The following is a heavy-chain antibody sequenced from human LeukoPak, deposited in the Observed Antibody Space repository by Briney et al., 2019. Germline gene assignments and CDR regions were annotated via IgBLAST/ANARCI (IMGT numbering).Heavy chain of an antibody. Sequence: KTGGSLRLSCAASGFTFDDYAMHWVRQAPGKGLEWVSLISWDGGSTYYADSVKGRFTISRDNSKNSLYLQMNSLRAEDTALYYCAKDISPRVAVAGGYYYGMDVWGQGTTVTVSS. D-gene: IGHD6-19*01. CDR3: AKDISPRVAVAGGYYYGMDV. CDR1: GFTFDDYA. CDR2: ISWDGGST. V-gene: IGHV3-43D*03. J-gene: IGHJ6*02.